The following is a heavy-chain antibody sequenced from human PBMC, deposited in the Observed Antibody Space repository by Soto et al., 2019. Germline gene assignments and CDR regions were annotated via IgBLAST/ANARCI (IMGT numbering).Heavy chain of an antibody. V-gene: IGHV1-69*13. CDR3: ARRSLLTSVSTFDY. J-gene: IGHJ4*02. D-gene: IGHD1-20*01. CDR2: IIPIFGTA. Sequence: SSVNVSCKASGGTFSSYAISWVRQAPGKGLAWMGGIIPIFGTANYAQKFQGRVTITADESTSTAYMALSSLRSEDTAVDYCARRSLLTSVSTFDYWGQGTLVTVSS. CDR1: GGTFSSYA.